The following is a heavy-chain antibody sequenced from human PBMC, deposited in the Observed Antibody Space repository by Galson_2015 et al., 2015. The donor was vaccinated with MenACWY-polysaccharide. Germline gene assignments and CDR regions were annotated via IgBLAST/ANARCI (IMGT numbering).Heavy chain of an antibody. V-gene: IGHV4-59*01. CDR1: GGSMRNYY. CDR3: ARGGDGYNNHYSYYGVDV. D-gene: IGHD5-24*01. J-gene: IGHJ6*02. CDR2: IHSSGST. Sequence: SEPLSLTCTVSGGSMRNYYWSWIRQPPGKGLEWIGYIHSSGSTNYNPSLKSRVTISVDASKNQFSLNLSSVTAADTAVYYCARGGDGYNNHYSYYGVDVWGRGTTVTVSS.